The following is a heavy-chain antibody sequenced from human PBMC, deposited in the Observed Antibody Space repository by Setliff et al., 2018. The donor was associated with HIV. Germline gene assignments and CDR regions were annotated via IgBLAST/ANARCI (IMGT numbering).Heavy chain of an antibody. CDR2: INPNSGGT. D-gene: IGHD3-9*01. V-gene: IGHV1-2*06. CDR1: GYTFTGYY. J-gene: IGHJ3*02. CDR3: AREYDVLTGYYISAFDI. Sequence: RASVKVSCKSSGYTFTGYYMHWVRQAPGQGLEWMGRINPNSGGTNYAQKFQDRVTMTRDTSINTAYMELSRLRSDDTAVYYCAREYDVLTGYYISAFDIWGQGTMVTVSS.